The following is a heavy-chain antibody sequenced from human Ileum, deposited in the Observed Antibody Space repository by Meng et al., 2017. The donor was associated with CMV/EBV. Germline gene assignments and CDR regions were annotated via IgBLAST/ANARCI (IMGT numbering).Heavy chain of an antibody. D-gene: IGHD5-18*01. CDR1: GGPLNIFS. V-gene: IGHV1-69*01. J-gene: IGHJ5*02. Sequence: QVPTVQLGAESRKPGSLFQVSRKASGGPLNIFSITWVRQDPGQGLEWMGGILPLFNISYSAQSFQGRIIITADESTSTVYMEVGGLRPEDTAMYYCAKEEDTSMVGVNWFDPWGQGTLVTVSS. CDR3: AKEEDTSMVGVNWFDP. CDR2: ILPLFNIS.